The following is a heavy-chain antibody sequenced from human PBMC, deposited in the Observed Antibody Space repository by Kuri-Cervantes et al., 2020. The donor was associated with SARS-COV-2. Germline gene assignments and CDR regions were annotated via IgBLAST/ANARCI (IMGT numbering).Heavy chain of an antibody. CDR3: ASGRREIVVVATEMGMDV. V-gene: IGHV4-38-2*02. Sequence: GSLRPSCTVSGYSISSGYYWGWIRQPPGKGLEWIGSIYHSGSTYYNPSLKSRVTISVDTSKNQFSLKLSSVTAADTAVYYCASGRREIVVVATEMGMDVWGKGTTVTVSS. CDR2: IYHSGST. CDR1: GYSISSGYY. D-gene: IGHD2-2*01. J-gene: IGHJ6*03.